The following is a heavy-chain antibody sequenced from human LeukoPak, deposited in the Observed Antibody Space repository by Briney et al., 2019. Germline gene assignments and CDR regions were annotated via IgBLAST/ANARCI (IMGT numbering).Heavy chain of an antibody. CDR2: IKDDGSEK. CDR3: ARRGTYQNWFDP. Sequence: GGSLRLSCAASTFTFSSYWMSWVRQAPGKGLEWVATIKDDGSEKYYVDSVSGRFTISRDNAKNSLYLQMNSLRAEDTAVYYCARRGTYQNWFDPWGQGALVTVSS. V-gene: IGHV3-7*01. D-gene: IGHD3-16*01. J-gene: IGHJ5*02. CDR1: TFTFSSYW.